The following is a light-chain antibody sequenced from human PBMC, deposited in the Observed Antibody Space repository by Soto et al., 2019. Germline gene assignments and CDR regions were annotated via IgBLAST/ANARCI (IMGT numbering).Light chain of an antibody. CDR3: CSYAGSSTYV. J-gene: IGLJ1*01. CDR1: SSDVGSYNF. V-gene: IGLV2-23*01. CDR2: EGT. Sequence: QSVLTQPASVSGSPGQSITISCTGTSSDVGSYNFVSWYRQHPGKAPKLMIYEGTKRPSGVSNRFSGSKSGYTASLTISGLQTEDEADYYCCSYAGSSTYVCGNGTKVTVL.